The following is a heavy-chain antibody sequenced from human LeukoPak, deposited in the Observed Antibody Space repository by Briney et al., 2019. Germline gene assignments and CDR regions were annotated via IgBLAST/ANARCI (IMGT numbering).Heavy chain of an antibody. CDR2: IYPGDSDT. CDR3: ASRWIQDGFDI. D-gene: IGHD5-18*01. CDR1: GXRFTNYW. Sequence: GESLKISCKGSGXRFTNYWIGWVRQKPGKGLEWMGIIYPGDSDTRYSPSFQGQVTISADKSISTAYLQWSSLKASDTAMYYCASRWIQDGFDIWGQGTMVTVSS. J-gene: IGHJ3*02. V-gene: IGHV5-51*01.